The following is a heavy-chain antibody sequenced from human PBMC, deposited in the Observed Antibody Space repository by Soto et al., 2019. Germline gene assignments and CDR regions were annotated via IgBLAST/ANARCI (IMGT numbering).Heavy chain of an antibody. V-gene: IGHV4-4*07. Sequence: SETLSLTCIVSGGSISEKYWNWVRQPPGKGLEWIGLIFANGHTDYNPSLKSRVTMSVDASKNQFSLKLSSVTAADTALYYCARVPVEMATIGYYYSYGVDGWGQGITVTVSS. CDR1: GGSISEKY. J-gene: IGHJ6*02. D-gene: IGHD5-12*01. CDR3: ARVPVEMATIGYYYSYGVDG. CDR2: IFANGHT.